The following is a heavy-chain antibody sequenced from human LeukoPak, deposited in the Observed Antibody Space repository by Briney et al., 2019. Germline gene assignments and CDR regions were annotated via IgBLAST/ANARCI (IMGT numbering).Heavy chain of an antibody. D-gene: IGHD1-26*01. V-gene: IGHV4-59*01. CDR1: GGSISSYY. Sequence: TPSETLSLTCTVSGGSISSYYWSWIRQPPGKGLEWIGYIYYSGSTNYNPSLKSRVTISVDTSKNQFSLKLSSVTAADTAVYYCARGDGMGSGSYYPHYWGQGTLVTVSS. CDR2: IYYSGST. J-gene: IGHJ4*02. CDR3: ARGDGMGSGSYYPHY.